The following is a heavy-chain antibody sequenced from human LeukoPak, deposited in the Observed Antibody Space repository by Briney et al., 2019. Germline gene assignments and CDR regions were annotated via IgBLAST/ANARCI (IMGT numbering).Heavy chain of an antibody. CDR3: ARGTGLDIVVVPAPHWFDP. D-gene: IGHD2-2*03. V-gene: IGHV4-38-2*02. Sequence: SETLSLTCTVSGYSISSGYYWGWIRQPPGKGLEWIGSIYHSGSTYYNPSLKSRVTISVDTSKNQFSLKLSSVTAADTAVYYCARGTGLDIVVVPAPHWFDPWGQGTLVTVSS. J-gene: IGHJ5*02. CDR1: GYSISSGYY. CDR2: IYHSGST.